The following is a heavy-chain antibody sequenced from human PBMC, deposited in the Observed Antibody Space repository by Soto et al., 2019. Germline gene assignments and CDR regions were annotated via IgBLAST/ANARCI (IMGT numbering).Heavy chain of an antibody. CDR2: MNPNSGNT. D-gene: IGHD4-17*01. CDR3: ARVFVGDYGGVAFDI. V-gene: IGHV1-8*01. J-gene: IGHJ3*02. CDR1: GYTFTSYD. Sequence: GASVKVSCKASGYTFTSYDINWVRQATGQGLEWMGWMNPNSGNTGYAQKFQGRVTMTRNTSISTAYMELSSLRSEDTAVFYCARVFVGDYGGVAFDIWGQGTMVTVSS.